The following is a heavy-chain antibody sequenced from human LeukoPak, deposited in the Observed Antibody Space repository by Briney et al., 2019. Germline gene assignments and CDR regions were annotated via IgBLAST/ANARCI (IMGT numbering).Heavy chain of an antibody. J-gene: IGHJ3*02. CDR1: GYTFTSYD. CDR3: ARGYCSGGSCLHDAFDI. CDR2: MNPNSGNT. Sequence: GASVKVSCKASGYTFTSYDINWVRQATGQGLEWMGWMNPNSGNTGYAQKFQGRVTITRNTSISTAYMELSSLRSEDTAVYYCARGYCSGGSCLHDAFDIWGQGTMVTVSS. D-gene: IGHD2-15*01. V-gene: IGHV1-8*03.